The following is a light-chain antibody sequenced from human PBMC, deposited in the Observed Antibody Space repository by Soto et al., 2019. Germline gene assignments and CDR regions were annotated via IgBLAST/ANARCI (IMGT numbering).Light chain of an antibody. CDR3: ASYTTISTYV. CDR1: SSDVGAYNY. Sequence: QSALTQPASVSGPPGQSITSSCTGTSSDVGAYNYVSWYQHHPGKAPRLVIYDVTNRPSGISDRFSGSKSGNTASLTISGLLAEDEADYYCASYTTISTYVFGTGTKVTVL. J-gene: IGLJ1*01. V-gene: IGLV2-14*01. CDR2: DVT.